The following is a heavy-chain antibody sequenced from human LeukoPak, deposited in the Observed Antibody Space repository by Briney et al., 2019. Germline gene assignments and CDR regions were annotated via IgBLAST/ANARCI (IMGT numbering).Heavy chain of an antibody. J-gene: IGHJ6*03. CDR2: IYTSGST. V-gene: IGHV4-4*07. D-gene: IGHD3-3*01. Sequence: SEALSLTCTVSGGSISSYYWSWIRQPAGKGLEWIGRIYTSGSTNYNPSLKSRVTISVDTSKNQFSLKLSSVTAADTAVYYCASLTYDFWSGYSSYYYYYMDVWGKGTTVTVSS. CDR3: ASLTYDFWSGYSSYYYYYMDV. CDR1: GGSISSYY.